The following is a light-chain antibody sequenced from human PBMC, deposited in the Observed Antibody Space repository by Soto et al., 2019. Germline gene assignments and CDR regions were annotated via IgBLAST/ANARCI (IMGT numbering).Light chain of an antibody. CDR1: ESVFGY. Sequence: VVTMSAATLSLTPGERATLFCRASESVFGYLAWYQHKPGQAPRLLIYGASTRATGVPDRFSGSGSGTDFTLTISRLEPEDFAVYHCQQYNNWPSFGQRTKVDI. J-gene: IGKJ1*01. CDR3: QQYNNWPS. V-gene: IGKV3-11*01. CDR2: GAS.